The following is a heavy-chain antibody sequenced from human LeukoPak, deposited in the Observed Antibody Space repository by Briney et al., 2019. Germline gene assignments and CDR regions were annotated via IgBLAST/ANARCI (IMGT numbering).Heavy chain of an antibody. D-gene: IGHD3-10*01. CDR1: GFTFSSYA. J-gene: IGHJ4*02. CDR3: AAPLYGSGSWDY. CDR2: ISGSGGST. Sequence: GGSLRLSCAASGFTFSSYAMSWVRQAPGKGLEWVSAISGSGGSTYYADSGKGRFTISRDNSKNTLYLKMNSLRAEDTAVYYCAAPLYGSGSWDYWGQGTLVTVSS. V-gene: IGHV3-23*01.